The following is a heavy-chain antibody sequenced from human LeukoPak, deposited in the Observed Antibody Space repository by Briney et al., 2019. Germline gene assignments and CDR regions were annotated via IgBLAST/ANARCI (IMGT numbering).Heavy chain of an antibody. J-gene: IGHJ6*03. CDR1: GGSLSGYY. Sequence: SETLSLTCAVYGGSLSGYYWNWIRQPPGKGLEGIGYISYSGSTNYNPSLKSRVTTSVDTSKNQFSLKLSSVSAADTAVYYCARGEWELGYYMDVWGKGTTVTISS. D-gene: IGHD1-26*01. CDR3: ARGEWELGYYMDV. V-gene: IGHV4-59*01. CDR2: ISYSGST.